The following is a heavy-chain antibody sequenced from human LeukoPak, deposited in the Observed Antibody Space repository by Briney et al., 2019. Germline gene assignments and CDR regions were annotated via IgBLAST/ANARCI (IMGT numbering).Heavy chain of an antibody. D-gene: IGHD2-2*01. CDR3: AREFCSSTNCYFDY. CDR1: GFTFSNYW. V-gene: IGHV3-7*01. Sequence: GGSLRLSCAASGFTFSNYWMSWVRQAPGKGLEWVASIKQDGSEKYYVDSVKGRFTISRDNAKNSLYLQMNSLRAEDTAVYYCAREFCSSTNCYFDYWGQGTLVTVSS. J-gene: IGHJ4*02. CDR2: IKQDGSEK.